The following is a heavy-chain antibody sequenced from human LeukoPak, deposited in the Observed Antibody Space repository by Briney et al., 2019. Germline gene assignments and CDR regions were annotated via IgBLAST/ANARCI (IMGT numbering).Heavy chain of an antibody. Sequence: GGCLRLSCAASGFTFSSYAMSWVRQAPGKGLEWVSAISGSGGSTYYADSVKGRFTISRDNSKNTLYLQMNSLRAQDTAVYYCAKISGSYYWIDYWGQGTLVTVSS. J-gene: IGHJ4*02. V-gene: IGHV3-23*01. CDR3: AKISGSYYWIDY. CDR1: GFTFSSYA. D-gene: IGHD1-26*01. CDR2: ISGSGGST.